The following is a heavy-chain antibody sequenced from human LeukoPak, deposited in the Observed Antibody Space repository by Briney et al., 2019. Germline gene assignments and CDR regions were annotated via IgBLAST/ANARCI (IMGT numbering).Heavy chain of an antibody. V-gene: IGHV1-2*02. D-gene: IGHD3-3*01. CDR2: INPNSGGT. CDR3: ARGAIFGVADY. Sequence: ASVKVSCKASGYTSTGYYMHWVRQAPGQGLEWMGWINPNSGGTNYAQKFQGRVTVTRDTSISTAFMELSRPRSDDTAVYYCARGAIFGVADYWGQGTLVTVSS. CDR1: GYTSTGYY. J-gene: IGHJ4*02.